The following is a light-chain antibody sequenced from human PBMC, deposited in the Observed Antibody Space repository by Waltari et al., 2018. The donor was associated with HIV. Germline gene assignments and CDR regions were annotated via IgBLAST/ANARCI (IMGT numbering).Light chain of an antibody. V-gene: IGLV1-36*01. CDR2: YDD. Sequence: QSVLTQPPSVSEAPRQRVTTSCSGSSSNIGNNAVNWYQQLPGKPPKLLIYYDDRLASGVSDRFSCSKSGTSASLAISGRQSEDESDYYCAAWDDSLNGVVFGGGTKLTVL. CDR1: SSNIGNNA. J-gene: IGLJ2*01. CDR3: AAWDDSLNGVV.